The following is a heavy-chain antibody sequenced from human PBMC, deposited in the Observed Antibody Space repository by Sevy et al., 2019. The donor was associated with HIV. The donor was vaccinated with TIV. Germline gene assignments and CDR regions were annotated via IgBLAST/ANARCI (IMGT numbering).Heavy chain of an antibody. V-gene: IGHV3-49*04. Sequence: GGSLRLSCAASGFTFSSYSMNWVRQAPGKGLEWVGFIRSKAYGGTTEYAASVKGRFTISRDDSKSIAYLQMNSLKTEDTAVYYCTRDGTGTRYYYGMDVWGQGTTVTVSS. CDR2: IRSKAYGGTT. CDR3: TRDGTGTRYYYGMDV. CDR1: GFTFSSYS. J-gene: IGHJ6*02. D-gene: IGHD1-7*01.